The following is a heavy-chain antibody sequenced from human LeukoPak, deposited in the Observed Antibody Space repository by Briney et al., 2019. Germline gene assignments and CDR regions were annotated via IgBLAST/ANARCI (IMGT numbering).Heavy chain of an antibody. CDR2: IYTSGGT. D-gene: IGHD3-22*01. J-gene: IGHJ3*02. CDR3: ARGDYYDSSGYYYDAFDI. CDR1: GGSITSYY. V-gene: IGHV4-4*07. Sequence: SETLSLTCKASGGSITSYYRSWMRQPAGQGLEWIGRIYTSGGTNYNPSLKSRVTTSVDTSKNPFSLKLSSVTAADTAVYYCARGDYYDSSGYYYDAFDIWGQGTMVTVSS.